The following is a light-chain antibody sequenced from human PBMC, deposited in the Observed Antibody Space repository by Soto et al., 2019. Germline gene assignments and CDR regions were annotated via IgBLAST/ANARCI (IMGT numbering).Light chain of an antibody. CDR1: QSVSSY. J-gene: IGKJ4*01. Sequence: EIVLTQSPATLSLSPGERATLSCRASQSVSSYLAWYQQKPGQDPRLLTYDASNSATGTPDKFCGSGSGAGFTLPIRSLETGDCIVYFCQQRSNLLTFGGGTKVESK. CDR3: QQRSNLLT. V-gene: IGKV3-11*01. CDR2: DAS.